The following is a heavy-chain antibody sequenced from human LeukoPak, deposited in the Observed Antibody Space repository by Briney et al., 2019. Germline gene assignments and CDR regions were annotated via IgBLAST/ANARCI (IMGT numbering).Heavy chain of an antibody. D-gene: IGHD3-10*02. CDR1: GYTFTGYY. CDR3: ARWYVQGRLDP. J-gene: IGHJ5*02. Sequence: ASVKVSCKASGYTFTGYYMHWVRQAPGQGLEWMGWSNPNSGATNYAQKFQGRVTMTRDTSISTAYMKLSRLRSGDTAVYYCARWYVQGRLDPWGQGTLVTVSS. V-gene: IGHV1-2*02. CDR2: SNPNSGAT.